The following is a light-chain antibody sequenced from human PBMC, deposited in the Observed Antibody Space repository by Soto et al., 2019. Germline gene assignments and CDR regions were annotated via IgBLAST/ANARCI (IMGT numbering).Light chain of an antibody. J-gene: IGKJ1*01. V-gene: IGKV3-20*01. Sequence: EVVMSHWPATLSVSPGERSTLSCRASESVSSNLAWYQQKPGQAPRLLIYGASSRATGIPDRFSGSGSGTDFTLTISGLEPEDFAVYFCQHYGRSPWTFGQGTKVDIK. CDR2: GAS. CDR1: ESVSSN. CDR3: QHYGRSPWT.